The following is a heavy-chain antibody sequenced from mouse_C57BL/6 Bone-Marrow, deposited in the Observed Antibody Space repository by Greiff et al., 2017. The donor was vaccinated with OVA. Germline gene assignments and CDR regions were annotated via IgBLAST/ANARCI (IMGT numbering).Heavy chain of an antibody. V-gene: IGHV14-4*01. CDR3: TTTVVHYAMDY. CDR1: GFNIKDDY. Sequence: EVQLQQSGAELVRPGASVKLSCTASGFNIKDDYMHWVKQRPEQGLEWIGWIDPENGDTEYASKFQGKATITADTSSNTAYLQLSSLTSEDTAVYYCTTTVVHYAMDYWGQGTSVTVSS. D-gene: IGHD1-1*01. J-gene: IGHJ4*01. CDR2: IDPENGDT.